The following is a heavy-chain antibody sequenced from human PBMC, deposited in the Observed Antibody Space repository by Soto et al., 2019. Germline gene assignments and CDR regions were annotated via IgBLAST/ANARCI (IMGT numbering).Heavy chain of an antibody. CDR1: GFTVSSNY. D-gene: IGHD4-17*01. CDR3: ARRATVTTARDY. J-gene: IGHJ4*02. CDR2: IYSGGST. Sequence: GGSLLLSCAASGFTVSSNYMSWVRQAPGKGLEWVSVIYSGGSTYYADSVKGRFTISRDNSKNTLYLQMNSLRAEDTAVYYCARRATVTTARDYWGQGTLVTVSS. V-gene: IGHV3-53*01.